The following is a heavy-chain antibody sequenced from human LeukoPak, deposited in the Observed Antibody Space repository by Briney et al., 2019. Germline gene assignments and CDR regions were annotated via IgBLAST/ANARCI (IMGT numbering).Heavy chain of an antibody. Sequence: SETLSLTCTVSGGSISRYYWSWIRQPPGKGLEWIGYIYYSGSTNYNPSLKSRVTISVDTSKNQFSLKLSSVTAADTAVYYCARSVFPGIAVAGRLDAFDIWGQGTMVTVSS. V-gene: IGHV4-59*08. CDR1: GGSISRYY. D-gene: IGHD6-19*01. CDR2: IYYSGST. CDR3: ARSVFPGIAVAGRLDAFDI. J-gene: IGHJ3*02.